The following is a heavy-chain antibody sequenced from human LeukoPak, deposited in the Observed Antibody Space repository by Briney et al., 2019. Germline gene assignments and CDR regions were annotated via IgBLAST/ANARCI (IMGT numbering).Heavy chain of an antibody. Sequence: ASVKVSCKASGYTFTDYYMHWVRQAPGQGLEWMGWINPNSGGTNYAQKFQGRVTMARDTSISTAYMELSRLRSDDTAVYYCARASYYYDSSGYPGYYFDYWGQGTLVTVSS. J-gene: IGHJ4*02. D-gene: IGHD3-22*01. V-gene: IGHV1-2*02. CDR1: GYTFTDYY. CDR3: ARASYYYDSSGYPGYYFDY. CDR2: INPNSGGT.